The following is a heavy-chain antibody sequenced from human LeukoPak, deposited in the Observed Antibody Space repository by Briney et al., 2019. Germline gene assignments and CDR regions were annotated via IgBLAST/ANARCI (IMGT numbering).Heavy chain of an antibody. J-gene: IGHJ4*02. V-gene: IGHV4-59*08. CDR3: ARLTYGDYDY. D-gene: IGHD4-17*01. CDR1: GGPISSYY. Sequence: SETLSLTCTVSGGPISSYYWSWIRQPPGKGLEWIGYIYYSGSTNYNPSLKSRVTISVDTSKNQFSLKLSSVTAADTAVYYCARLTYGDYDYWGQGTLVTVSS. CDR2: IYYSGST.